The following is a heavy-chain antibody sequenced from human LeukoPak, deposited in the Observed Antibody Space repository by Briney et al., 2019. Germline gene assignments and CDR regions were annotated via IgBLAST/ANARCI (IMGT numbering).Heavy chain of an antibody. J-gene: IGHJ4*02. CDR3: ARIGYYYDGSGYYYVGRYYFDY. CDR1: GGSFSGYY. CDR2: INHSGST. V-gene: IGHV4-34*01. Sequence: SETLSLTCAVYGGSFSGYYWSWIRQPPGKGLEWIGEINHSGSTNYNPSPKSRVTISVDTSKNQFSLKLSSVTAADTAVYYCARIGYYYDGSGYYYVGRYYFDYWGQGTLVTVSS. D-gene: IGHD3-22*01.